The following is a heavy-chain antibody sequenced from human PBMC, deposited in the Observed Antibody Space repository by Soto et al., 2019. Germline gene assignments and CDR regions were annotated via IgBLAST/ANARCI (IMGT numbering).Heavy chain of an antibody. CDR1: GGSIRDTDYF. J-gene: IGHJ5*02. CDR2: IYHSGST. CDR3: ARDSGWFDP. V-gene: IGHV4-39*01. D-gene: IGHD7-27*01. Sequence: TSETLSLTCTVSGGSIRDTDYFWGWIRQPPGKALEWIASIYHSGSTYYNPSLKSRVTMSVDTSNNQFALTLNSVTAADTAVYFCARDSGWFDPWGQGTLVTVS.